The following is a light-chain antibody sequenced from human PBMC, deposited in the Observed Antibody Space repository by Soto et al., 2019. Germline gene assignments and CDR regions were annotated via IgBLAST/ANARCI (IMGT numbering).Light chain of an antibody. CDR1: HNINTY. CDR3: QQQGRSWIT. Sequence: IVLTQSPATLSLSPLERATLSCMASHNINTYLAWYQQKPGQVPRLLIYDTSNRATGIPARFSGSGSGTDFTLTISGLAPEDFAVYYCQQQGRSWITFGQGTRLEIK. CDR2: DTS. J-gene: IGKJ5*01. V-gene: IGKV3-11*01.